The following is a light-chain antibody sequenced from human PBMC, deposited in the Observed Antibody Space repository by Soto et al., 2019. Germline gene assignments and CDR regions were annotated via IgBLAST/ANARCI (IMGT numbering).Light chain of an antibody. Sequence: QAVVTQPPSASGTPGQRVTISCSGSSSNIGSNTVNWYQQLPGTAPKLLIYSNNQRPSGFPDRFSGSKSGTSASLAISGLQSEDEADYYCAAGDDSLNGVVFGGGTKLTVL. J-gene: IGLJ2*01. CDR1: SSNIGSNT. V-gene: IGLV1-44*01. CDR3: AAGDDSLNGVV. CDR2: SNN.